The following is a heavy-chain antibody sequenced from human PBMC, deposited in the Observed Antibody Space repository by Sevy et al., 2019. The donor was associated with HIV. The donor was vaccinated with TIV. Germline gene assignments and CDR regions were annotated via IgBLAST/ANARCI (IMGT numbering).Heavy chain of an antibody. CDR1: GFTFDDYA. CDR2: ISWNSGSI. J-gene: IGHJ4*02. CDR3: AKDLGVAVAGTIDY. V-gene: IGHV3-9*01. D-gene: IGHD6-19*01. Sequence: SLRLSCAASGFTFDDYAMHWVRQAPGKGLEWVSGISWNSGSIGYADSVKGRFTISRDNAKNSLYLQMNSLRAEDTALYYCAKDLGVAVAGTIDYWGQGTLVTVSS.